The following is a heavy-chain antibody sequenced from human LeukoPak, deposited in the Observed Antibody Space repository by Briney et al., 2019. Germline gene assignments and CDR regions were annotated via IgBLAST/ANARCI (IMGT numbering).Heavy chain of an antibody. CDR3: ARDASGVGELN. D-gene: IGHD7-27*01. Sequence: ASVKVSCKTSGYSFTDYYIHWVRQAPGQGLEWMGRINPNSGGTNYAQKFQGRVTMTRDTSISTAYMELSRLRSDGTAVYYCARDASGVGELNWGQGTLVTVSS. V-gene: IGHV1-2*06. CDR2: INPNSGGT. CDR1: GYSFTDYY. J-gene: IGHJ4*02.